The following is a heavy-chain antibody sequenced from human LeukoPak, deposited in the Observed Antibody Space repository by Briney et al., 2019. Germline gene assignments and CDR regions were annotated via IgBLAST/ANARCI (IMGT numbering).Heavy chain of an antibody. Sequence: GGSLRLSCAASGFTFSSYAMSWVCQAPGKGLECVSAISGSGGSTYYADSVKGRFTISRDNSKNTLYLQMNSLRAEDTAVYYCATPLTMVRGARYYYGMDVWGQGTTVTVSS. V-gene: IGHV3-23*01. D-gene: IGHD3-10*01. CDR2: ISGSGGST. CDR1: GFTFSSYA. CDR3: ATPLTMVRGARYYYGMDV. J-gene: IGHJ6*02.